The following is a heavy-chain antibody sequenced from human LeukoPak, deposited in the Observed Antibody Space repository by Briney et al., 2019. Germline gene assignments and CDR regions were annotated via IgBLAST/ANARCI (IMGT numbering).Heavy chain of an antibody. CDR2: IYYSGST. CDR3: ARVDYYDSNGYYGLFDY. V-gene: IGHV4-31*03. D-gene: IGHD3-22*01. J-gene: IGHJ4*02. CDR1: GGSISSGGYY. Sequence: SETLSLTCTVSGGSISSGGYYWSWIRQHPGTGLEWIGYIYYSGSTYYNPSLKSRVTISVDTSKNQFSLKLSSVTAADTAVYYCARVDYYDSNGYYGLFDYWGQGTLVTVSS.